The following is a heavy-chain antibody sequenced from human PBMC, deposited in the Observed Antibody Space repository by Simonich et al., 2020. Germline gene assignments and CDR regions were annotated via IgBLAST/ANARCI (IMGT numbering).Heavy chain of an antibody. CDR1: GYTFTGYY. D-gene: IGHD6-6*01. CDR3: ARARLYSSSHAFDI. Sequence: QVQLVQSGAEVKKPGASVKVSCKASGYTFTGYYMHWVRQAPGQGLEWMGWINPHSGGTNEEKKFQGRVTMTRDTSISTAYMERSRLRSDDTAVYYCARARLYSSSHAFDIWGQGTMVTVSS. CDR2: INPHSGGT. J-gene: IGHJ3*02. V-gene: IGHV1-2*02.